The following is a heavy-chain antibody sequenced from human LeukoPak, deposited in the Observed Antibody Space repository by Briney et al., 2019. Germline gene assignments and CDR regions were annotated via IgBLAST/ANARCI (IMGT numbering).Heavy chain of an antibody. J-gene: IGHJ3*02. CDR2: IYYSGST. Sequence: SETLSLTCTVSGGSISSSSYYWGWIRQPPGKGLEWIGCIYYSGSTYYNPSLKSRVTISVDTPKNQFSLKLSSVTAADTAVYYCASPHYDILTGYYSPHDAFDIWGQGTMVTVSS. D-gene: IGHD3-9*01. CDR3: ASPHYDILTGYYSPHDAFDI. CDR1: GGSISSSSYY. V-gene: IGHV4-39*01.